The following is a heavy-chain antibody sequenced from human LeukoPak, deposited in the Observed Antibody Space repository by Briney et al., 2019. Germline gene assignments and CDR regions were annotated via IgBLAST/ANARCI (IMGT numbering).Heavy chain of an antibody. V-gene: IGHV1-69*13. CDR3: ARAGYCSGGSCYGDAFDT. J-gene: IGHJ3*02. CDR1: GYTFTSYG. Sequence: ASVKVSCKASGYTFTSYGISWVRQAPGQGLEWMGGIIPIFGTANYAQKFQGRVTITADESTSTAYMELSSLRSEDTAVYYCARAGYCSGGSCYGDAFDTWGQGTMVTVSS. CDR2: IIPIFGTA. D-gene: IGHD2-15*01.